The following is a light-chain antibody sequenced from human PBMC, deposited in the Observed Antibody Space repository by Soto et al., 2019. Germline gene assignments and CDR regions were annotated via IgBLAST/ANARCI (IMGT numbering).Light chain of an antibody. CDR1: QSISSW. CDR2: KAS. J-gene: IGKJ2*01. V-gene: IGKV1-5*03. CDR3: QRYKSYPYT. Sequence: DIQMTQSPSTLSASVGDRVTITCRASQSISSWLAWYQQKPGKAPKLLIYKASSLESGVPSRFSGSGSGTEFTLTISSLQPDDVATYYCQRYKSYPYTFGQGTKLEIK.